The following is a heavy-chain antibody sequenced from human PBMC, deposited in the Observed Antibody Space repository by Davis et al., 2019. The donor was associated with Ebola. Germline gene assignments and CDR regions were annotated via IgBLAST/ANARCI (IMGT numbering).Heavy chain of an antibody. D-gene: IGHD1-26*01. CDR1: GFTLSDYY. CDR3: ARDGQSAPYSGSYTEFDY. Sequence: PGGSLRLSCAASGFTLSDYYMSWIRQAPGKGLEWVSGINWNGGSTGYADSVKGRFTISRDNAKNSLYLQMNSLRAEDTALYYCARDGQSAPYSGSYTEFDYWGQGTLVTVSS. CDR2: INWNGGST. J-gene: IGHJ4*02. V-gene: IGHV3-20*04.